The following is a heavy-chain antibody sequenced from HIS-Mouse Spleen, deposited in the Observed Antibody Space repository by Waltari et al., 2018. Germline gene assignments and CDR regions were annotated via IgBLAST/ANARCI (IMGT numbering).Heavy chain of an antibody. D-gene: IGHD6-13*01. V-gene: IGHV4-39*07. Sequence: QLQLQESGPGLVTPSETLSLTCTVSGGSIRSSSYYWGWIRQPPGKGLAWIGSIYYSGSTYYNPSLKSRVTISVDTSKNQFSLKLSSVTAADTAVYYCAREIPYSSSWYDWYFDLWGRGTLVTVSS. CDR3: AREIPYSSSWYDWYFDL. J-gene: IGHJ2*01. CDR1: GGSIRSSSYY. CDR2: IYYSGST.